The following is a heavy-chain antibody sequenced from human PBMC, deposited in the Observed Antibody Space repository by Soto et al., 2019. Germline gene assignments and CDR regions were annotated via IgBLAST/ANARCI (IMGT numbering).Heavy chain of an antibody. D-gene: IGHD6-13*01. Sequence: QVQLVESGGGVVQPGRSLRLSCAASGFTFSSYAMHWVRQAPGKGLEWVAVISYDGSNKYYADSVKGRFTISRDNFKNTLYLQMNSLRAEDTAVYYCARDPGQQLLPFDYWGQGTLVTVSS. J-gene: IGHJ4*02. CDR1: GFTFSSYA. CDR2: ISYDGSNK. CDR3: ARDPGQQLLPFDY. V-gene: IGHV3-30-3*01.